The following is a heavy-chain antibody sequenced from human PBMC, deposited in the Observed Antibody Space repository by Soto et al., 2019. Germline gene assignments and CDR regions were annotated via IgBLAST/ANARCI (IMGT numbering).Heavy chain of an antibody. J-gene: IGHJ5*02. CDR1: GGSISNGGLY. D-gene: IGHD3-22*01. V-gene: IGHV4-31*03. Sequence: LSLTCTVSGGSISNGGLYWSWIRQYPGKGLEWIGYIHYSGSTYYNPSLESRVTISVDTSKNHFSLKLSSVTAADTAVYYCARTTDSSGYFQFWFDPWGQGTLVTV. CDR2: IHYSGST. CDR3: ARTTDSSGYFQFWFDP.